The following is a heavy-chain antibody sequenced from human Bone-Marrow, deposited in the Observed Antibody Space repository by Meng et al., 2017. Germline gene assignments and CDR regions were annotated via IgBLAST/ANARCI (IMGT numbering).Heavy chain of an antibody. Sequence: QLQLQESGSGLVKPSQTLSLTCAVSGGSISSDNYPWSWIRQPPGKGLEWIGYIYHSGTTYYNPSLKSRVTISVDRSKNQFSLKLTSVTAADTAVYYCARDLPYASGAGGFDPWGQGTLVTVSS. CDR1: GGSISSDNYP. CDR3: ARDLPYASGAGGFDP. J-gene: IGHJ5*02. CDR2: IYHSGTT. D-gene: IGHD3-10*01. V-gene: IGHV4-30-2*01.